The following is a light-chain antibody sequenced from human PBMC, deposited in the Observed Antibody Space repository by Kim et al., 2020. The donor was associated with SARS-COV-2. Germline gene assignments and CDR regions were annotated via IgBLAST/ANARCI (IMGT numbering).Light chain of an antibody. Sequence: YELTQPPSVSVSPGQTASITCSGDKLGDKYACWYQQKPGQSPVLVIYQDSKRPSGIPERFSGSNSGNTATLTISGTQAMDEADYYCQAWDSSTGVFGGGTKLTVL. CDR3: QAWDSSTGV. J-gene: IGLJ3*02. CDR1: KLGDKY. V-gene: IGLV3-1*01. CDR2: QDS.